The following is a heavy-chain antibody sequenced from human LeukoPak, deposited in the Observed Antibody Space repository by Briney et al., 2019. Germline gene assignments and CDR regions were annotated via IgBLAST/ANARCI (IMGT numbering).Heavy chain of an antibody. CDR3: ARDQNAYGDYEYYFDY. V-gene: IGHV3-30-3*01. J-gene: IGHJ4*02. CDR1: GFTFSSYA. D-gene: IGHD4-17*01. Sequence: PGGSLRLSCAASGFTFSSYAMHWVRQAPGKGLEWVAVISYDGSNKYYADSVKGRFTISRDNSKNTLYLQMNSLRAEDTAVYYCARDQNAYGDYEYYFDYWGQGTLVTVSS. CDR2: ISYDGSNK.